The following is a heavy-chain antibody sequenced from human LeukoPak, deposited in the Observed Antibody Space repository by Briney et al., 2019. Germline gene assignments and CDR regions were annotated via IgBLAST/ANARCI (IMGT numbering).Heavy chain of an antibody. CDR2: ISFDGSNK. CDR3: ARDRLGDSADGGFSH. V-gene: IGHV3-30-3*01. J-gene: IGHJ4*02. Sequence: GGSLRLSCAASGFTFSTYAMHWVRQTPGKGLGWVSVISFDGSNKYYADSVKGRFTIPRDNSKNTLYLQMSSLRAEDTAVYYCARDRLGDSADGGFSHWGQGTLVTVSS. D-gene: IGHD1-26*01. CDR1: GFTFSTYA.